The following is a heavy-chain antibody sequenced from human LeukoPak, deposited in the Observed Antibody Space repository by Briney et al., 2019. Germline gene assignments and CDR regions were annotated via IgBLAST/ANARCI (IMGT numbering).Heavy chain of an antibody. CDR1: GYTFTSYY. CDR3: ARAEGTLGDYYYYYMDV. CDR2: IIPIFGTA. Sequence: GASVKVSCKASGYTFTSYYIHWVRQAPGQGLEWMGGIIPIFGTANYAQKFQGRVTITADESTSTAYMELSSLRSEDTAVYYCARAEGTLGDYYYYYMDVWGKGTTVTISS. D-gene: IGHD3-16*01. J-gene: IGHJ6*03. V-gene: IGHV1-69*13.